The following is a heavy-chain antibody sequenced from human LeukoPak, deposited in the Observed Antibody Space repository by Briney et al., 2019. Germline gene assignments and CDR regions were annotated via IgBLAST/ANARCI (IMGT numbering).Heavy chain of an antibody. J-gene: IGHJ6*03. Sequence: SETLSLTCAVYGGSFSAYYWSWIRQPPGKGLEWIGYISYSGSTNYNPSLKSRVTISVDTSNNQFSLKLSSVTAADTAVYYCARRSTLRVAAVAYGYMDVWGKGTTDTVTS. CDR2: ISYSGST. V-gene: IGHV4-59*01. CDR1: GGSFSAYY. D-gene: IGHD6-13*01. CDR3: ARRSTLRVAAVAYGYMDV.